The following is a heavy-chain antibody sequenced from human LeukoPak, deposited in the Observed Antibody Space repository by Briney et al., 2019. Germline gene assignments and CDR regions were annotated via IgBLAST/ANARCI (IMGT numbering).Heavy chain of an antibody. Sequence: GGSLRLSCAASGFTFSSYGMTWVRQAPGKGLEWVSFIYSDNTHYSDSVKGRFTISRDNSKNTLYLQMNSLRAEDTAVYYCARRAGAYSHPYDYWGQGTLVTVSS. V-gene: IGHV3-53*01. CDR3: ARRAGAYSHPYDY. CDR2: IYSDNT. CDR1: GFTFSSYG. J-gene: IGHJ4*02. D-gene: IGHD4/OR15-4a*01.